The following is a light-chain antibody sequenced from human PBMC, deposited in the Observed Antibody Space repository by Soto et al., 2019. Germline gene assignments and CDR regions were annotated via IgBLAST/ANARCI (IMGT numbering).Light chain of an antibody. CDR3: AAWDDSLNGREV. Sequence: QSVLTQPPSASGTPGQRVTISCSGGSYNLKTNTVSWYQQLPGAAPRLLIYSNNQRPSGVPDRFSGSKSGTSASLAISGLQSEDEADYYCAAWDDSLNGREVFGTGTKVTVL. V-gene: IGLV1-44*01. CDR1: SYNLKTNT. CDR2: SNN. J-gene: IGLJ1*01.